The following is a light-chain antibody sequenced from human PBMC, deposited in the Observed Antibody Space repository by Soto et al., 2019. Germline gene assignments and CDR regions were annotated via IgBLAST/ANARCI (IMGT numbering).Light chain of an antibody. CDR2: DAS. CDR3: QLYGGSHMFS. V-gene: IGKV3-11*01. J-gene: IGKJ2*01. Sequence: EIVLTQSPATLSLSPGERATLSCRASQSVSGCLAWYQQKPGQAPRLLIFDASNRATGIPARFSGSGSGTDFTLTISSLEPEDFAVYYCQLYGGSHMFSFGQGTKLEIK. CDR1: QSVSGC.